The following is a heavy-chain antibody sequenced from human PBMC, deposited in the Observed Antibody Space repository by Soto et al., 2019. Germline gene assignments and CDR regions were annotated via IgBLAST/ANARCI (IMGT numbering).Heavy chain of an antibody. CDR2: MNPNSGNT. D-gene: IGHD3-10*01. CDR1: GYTFTSYD. Sequence: QVQLVQSGAEVKKPGASVKVSCKASGYTFTSYDINWVRQATGQGLEWMGWMNPNSGNTGYAQKFQGRVTMTRNTSISTAYMELSSLRSEDTAVYYCARALRGITMVRGAPGAFDIWGQGTMVTVSS. J-gene: IGHJ3*02. CDR3: ARALRGITMVRGAPGAFDI. V-gene: IGHV1-8*01.